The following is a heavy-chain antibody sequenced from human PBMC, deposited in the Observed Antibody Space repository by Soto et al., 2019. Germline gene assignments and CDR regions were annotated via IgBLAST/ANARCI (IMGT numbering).Heavy chain of an antibody. CDR2: INTDGRGT. CDR1: GFTFSSDW. CDR3: PRAHQESQSYCGS. V-gene: IGHV3-74*01. Sequence: EVQLVESGGGLAQPGGSLRLSCAASGFTFSSDWMHWVRQAPGKGLVWVSRINTDGRGTSYADSVKGRFTISRDNAKNPHCLPMTSLSAAATPVNSCPRAHQESQSYCGSWGRGNIVIVS. J-gene: IGHJ1*01. D-gene: IGHD6-25*01.